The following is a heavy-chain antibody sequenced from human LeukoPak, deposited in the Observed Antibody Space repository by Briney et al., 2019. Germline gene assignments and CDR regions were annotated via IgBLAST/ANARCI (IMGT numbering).Heavy chain of an antibody. CDR2: INHSGST. CDR3: ARDMAARIDY. D-gene: IGHD6-6*01. V-gene: IGHV4-34*01. J-gene: IGHJ4*02. Sequence: PSETLSLTCAVYGGSFSGYYWSWIRQPPGKGLEWIGEINHSGSTNYNPSLKSRVTISVDTSKNQFSLKLSSVTAADTAVYYCARDMAARIDYWGQGTLVTVSS. CDR1: GGSFSGYY.